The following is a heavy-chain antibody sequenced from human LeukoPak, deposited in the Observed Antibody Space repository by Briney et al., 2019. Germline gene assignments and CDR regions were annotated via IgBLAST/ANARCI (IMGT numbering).Heavy chain of an antibody. CDR3: VKERDRGTDVADDFDL. D-gene: IGHD6-19*01. Sequence: PGGSLRLSRVASGFTFRDYSMAWVRQVPGGGLEWVSAIARDDFTVYPDPLKGRFAISRDNSRNTLYLQMNSLRAEDTAVYYCVKERDRGTDVADDFDLWGQGTLVTVSS. J-gene: IGHJ4*02. CDR1: GFTFRDYS. CDR2: IARDDFT. V-gene: IGHV3-23*01.